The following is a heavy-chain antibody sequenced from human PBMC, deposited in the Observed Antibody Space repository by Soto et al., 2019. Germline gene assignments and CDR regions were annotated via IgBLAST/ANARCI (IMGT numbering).Heavy chain of an antibody. CDR3: ARRYYYDSSGSDAFDI. V-gene: IGHV3-66*01. Sequence: SLRLSCAASGFTFSSYAMSWVRQAPGKGPEWVSVIYSGGSTYYADSVKGRFTISRDNSKNTLYLQMNSLRAEDTAVYYCARRYYYDSSGSDAFDIWGQGTMVTVSS. J-gene: IGHJ3*02. CDR1: GFTFSSYA. CDR2: IYSGGST. D-gene: IGHD3-22*01.